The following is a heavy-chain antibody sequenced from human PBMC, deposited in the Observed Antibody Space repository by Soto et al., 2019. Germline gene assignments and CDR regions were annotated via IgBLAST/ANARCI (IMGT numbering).Heavy chain of an antibody. CDR2: IYYSGST. CDR3: ARGPQPSTPYCSSGSCRFDY. J-gene: IGHJ4*02. CDR1: GGSISSGGYY. D-gene: IGHD2-15*01. V-gene: IGHV4-31*03. Sequence: SETLSLTCTVSGGSISSGGYYWSWIRQHPGKGLEWIGYIYYSGSTYYNPSLKSRVTISVDTSKNQFSLKLSSVTAADTAVYYCARGPQPSTPYCSSGSCRFDYWGQGTLVTVSS.